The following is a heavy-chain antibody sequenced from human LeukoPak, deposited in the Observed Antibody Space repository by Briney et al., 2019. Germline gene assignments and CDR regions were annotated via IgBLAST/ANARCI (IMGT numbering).Heavy chain of an antibody. CDR2: IRYDGSNK. Sequence: GGSLRLSCAASGFTFSSYGMHWVRQAPGKGLEWVAFIRYDGSNKYYADSVKGRFTISRDNSKNTLYLQMNSLRAEDTAVYYCAKDCAVYYDSSPPYYFDYWGQGTLVTVSS. CDR1: GFTFSSYG. D-gene: IGHD3-22*01. CDR3: AKDCAVYYDSSPPYYFDY. J-gene: IGHJ4*02. V-gene: IGHV3-30*02.